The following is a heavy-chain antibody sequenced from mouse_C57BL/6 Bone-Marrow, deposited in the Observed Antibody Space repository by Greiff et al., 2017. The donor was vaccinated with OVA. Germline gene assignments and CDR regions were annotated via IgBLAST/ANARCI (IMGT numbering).Heavy chain of an antibody. CDR1: GFNIKDDY. Sequence: EVMLVESGAELVRPGASVKLSCTASGFNIKDDYMHWVKQRPEQGLEWIGWIDPENGDTEYASKFQGKATITADTSSNTAYLQLSSLTSEDTAVYYCTSITTVVAKGFRYFDVWGTGTTVTVSS. D-gene: IGHD1-1*01. V-gene: IGHV14-4*01. CDR3: TSITTVVAKGFRYFDV. J-gene: IGHJ1*03. CDR2: IDPENGDT.